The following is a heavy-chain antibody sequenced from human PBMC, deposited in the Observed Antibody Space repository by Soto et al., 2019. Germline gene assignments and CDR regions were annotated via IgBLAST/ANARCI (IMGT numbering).Heavy chain of an antibody. D-gene: IGHD2-21*02. Sequence: PGGSLRLSCAASGFTFSTYAMHWVRQTPGKGLEWVAVISYDGGNKYYADSVKGRFTISRDNSKNTLYLQMNSLRGEDTAVYYCERDRQVTHPYGMDVWGQGTTVTVSS. CDR3: ERDRQVTHPYGMDV. CDR1: GFTFSTYA. CDR2: ISYDGGNK. V-gene: IGHV3-30-3*01. J-gene: IGHJ6*02.